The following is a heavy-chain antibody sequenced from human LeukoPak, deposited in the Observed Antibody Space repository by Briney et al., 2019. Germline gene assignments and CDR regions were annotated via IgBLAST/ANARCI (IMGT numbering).Heavy chain of an antibody. CDR3: VVHSATSCY. Sequence: PGGSLRLSCAASGFTFTDHYMSWIRQAPGKGLEWISYITISGTSTYYADSVKGRFTISRDNGKTALSLQMNSLRAEDTAIYYCVVHSATSCYWGQGTLVTVSS. V-gene: IGHV3-11*04. J-gene: IGHJ4*02. D-gene: IGHD1-26*01. CDR2: ITISGTST. CDR1: GFTFTDHY.